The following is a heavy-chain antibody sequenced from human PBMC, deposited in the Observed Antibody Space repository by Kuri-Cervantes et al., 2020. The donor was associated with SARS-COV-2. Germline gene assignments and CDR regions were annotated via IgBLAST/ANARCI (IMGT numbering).Heavy chain of an antibody. D-gene: IGHD3-10*01. Sequence: SETLFLTCAVYGGSFSDNHWTWVRQPPGKGLEWIGEINYSGTTNYNPSLKSRVTMSVDTSKNQFSLNLTSVTAADTAVYYCARLRRHNNAWFVTGYYMDVWGKGTTVTVSS. J-gene: IGHJ6*03. V-gene: IGHV4-34*01. CDR2: INYSGTT. CDR3: ARLRRHNNAWFVTGYYMDV. CDR1: GGSFSDNH.